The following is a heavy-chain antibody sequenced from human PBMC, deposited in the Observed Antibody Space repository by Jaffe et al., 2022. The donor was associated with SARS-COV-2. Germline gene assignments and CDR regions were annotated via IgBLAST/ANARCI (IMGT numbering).Heavy chain of an antibody. Sequence: QVQLVQSGAEVKKPGASVKVSCKASGYTFTSYGISWVRQAPGQGLEWMGWISAYNGNTNYAQKLQGRVTMTTDTSTSTAYMELRSLRSDDTAVYYCARDWPRIYDILTGYYTDDAFDIWGQGTMVTVSS. V-gene: IGHV1-18*01. D-gene: IGHD3-9*01. CDR3: ARDWPRIYDILTGYYTDDAFDI. CDR2: ISAYNGNT. J-gene: IGHJ3*02. CDR1: GYTFTSYG.